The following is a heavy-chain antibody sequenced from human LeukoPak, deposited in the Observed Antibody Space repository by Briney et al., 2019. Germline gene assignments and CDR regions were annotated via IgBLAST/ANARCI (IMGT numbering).Heavy chain of an antibody. CDR3: ARSRGYDIPDWMGMDV. J-gene: IGHJ6*04. CDR1: GGTFSSHA. CDR2: IIPIFGTA. D-gene: IGHD3-9*01. V-gene: IGHV1-69*01. Sequence: SVKVSCKASGGTFSSHAISWVRQAPGQGLEWMGGIIPIFGTANYAQEFQGRVTITADESTSTAYMELSSLRSEDTAVYYCARSRGYDIPDWMGMDVWGKGTTVTVSS.